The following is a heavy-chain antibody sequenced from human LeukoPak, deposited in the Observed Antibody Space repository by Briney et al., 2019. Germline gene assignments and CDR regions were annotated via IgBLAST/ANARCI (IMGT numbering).Heavy chain of an antibody. V-gene: IGHV4-59*01. CDR3: ARVTGYMIEDYFDY. CDR2: IYYSGST. J-gene: IGHJ4*02. CDR1: GGSISSYY. D-gene: IGHD3-22*01. Sequence: SETLSLTCTVSGGSISSYYWSWIRQPPGKGLEWIGYIYYSGSTNSNPSLKSRVTISVETSKNQFSLKLSSVTAADTAVYYCARVTGYMIEDYFDYWGQGTLVTVSS.